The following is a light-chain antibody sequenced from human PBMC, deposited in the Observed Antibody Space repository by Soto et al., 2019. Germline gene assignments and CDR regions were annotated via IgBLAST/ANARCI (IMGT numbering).Light chain of an antibody. CDR2: SAS. J-gene: IGKJ1*01. CDR3: QRLDAYPRT. Sequence: DVQLTQSPSFLSASVGDRVTITCRASQGIGSSLAWYQQEPGKAPKLLIYSASALQSGVPSRFSGSRSGTEFTLTISSLQPEDFATYYCQRLDAYPRTFGPGTKVEIK. CDR1: QGIGSS. V-gene: IGKV1-9*01.